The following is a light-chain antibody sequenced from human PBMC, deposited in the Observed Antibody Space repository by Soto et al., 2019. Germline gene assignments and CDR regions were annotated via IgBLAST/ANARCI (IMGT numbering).Light chain of an antibody. V-gene: IGLV2-8*01. CDR3: TSFAGNFNVV. CDR1: SSDIGGYNY. Sequence: QSVLTQPPSASGSPGQSVTISCTGTSSDIGGYNYVSWYQQPPGKAPKLMIYEVTKRPSGVPDRFSDSKSGNTASLTVSGLQAEDEADYYCTSFAGNFNVVFGGGTKLTVL. CDR2: EVT. J-gene: IGLJ2*01.